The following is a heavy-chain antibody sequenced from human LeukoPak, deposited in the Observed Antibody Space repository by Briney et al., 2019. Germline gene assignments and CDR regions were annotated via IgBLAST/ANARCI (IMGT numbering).Heavy chain of an antibody. J-gene: IGHJ4*02. Sequence: ASVKVSCKASGGTFSSYAISWVRQAPGQGLEWMGWISAYNGNTNYAQKLQGRVTMTTDTSTSTAYMELRSLRSDDTAVYYCARESNYDPLYYFDYWGQGTLVTVSS. CDR3: ARESNYDPLYYFDY. CDR1: GGTFSSYA. D-gene: IGHD4-11*01. CDR2: ISAYNGNT. V-gene: IGHV1-18*01.